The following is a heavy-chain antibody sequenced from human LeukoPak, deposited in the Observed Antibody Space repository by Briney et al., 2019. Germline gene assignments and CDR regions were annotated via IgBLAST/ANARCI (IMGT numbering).Heavy chain of an antibody. D-gene: IGHD1-26*01. J-gene: IGHJ4*02. CDR3: ARVWAEGFSWSKYYFDY. CDR2: INWNGGST. V-gene: IGHV3-20*01. Sequence: GGSLRLSCAASGFSFSNYAMSWVRQAPGKGLEWVSGINWNGGSTGYADSVKGRFTISRDNAKNSLYLQMNSLRAEDTALYHCARVWAEGFSWSKYYFDYWGQGTLVTVSS. CDR1: GFSFSNYA.